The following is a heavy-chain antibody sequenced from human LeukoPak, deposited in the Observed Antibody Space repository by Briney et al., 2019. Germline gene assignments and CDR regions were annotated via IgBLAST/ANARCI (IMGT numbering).Heavy chain of an antibody. CDR2: ISGSGGST. V-gene: IGHV3-23*01. Sequence: PGGSLRLSCAASGFTFSSYAMSWVRQAPGKGLEWLSAISGSGGSTYYADSVKGRFTISRDNSKNTLYLQMNSLRAEDTAVYYCAKDFRHSSTAESGSDLPLDYWGQGTRVSVAS. J-gene: IGHJ4*02. CDR1: GFTFSSYA. D-gene: IGHD1-26*01. CDR3: AKDFRHSSTAESGSDLPLDY.